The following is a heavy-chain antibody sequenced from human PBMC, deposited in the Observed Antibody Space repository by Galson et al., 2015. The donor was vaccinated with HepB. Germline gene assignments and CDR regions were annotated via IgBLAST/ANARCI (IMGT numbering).Heavy chain of an antibody. J-gene: IGHJ4*02. Sequence: SVKVSCKASGYTFSSYSMSWVRQAPGQGLEWMGIINPSGGSTNYAQKFQGRLTMTGDTSTSTAYMERSSLRSEDTAVYHCARDVLRWGCPDYWGQGTLVTVSS. V-gene: IGHV1-46*01. CDR2: INPSGGST. D-gene: IGHD3-3*01. CDR1: GYTFSSYS. CDR3: ARDVLRWGCPDY.